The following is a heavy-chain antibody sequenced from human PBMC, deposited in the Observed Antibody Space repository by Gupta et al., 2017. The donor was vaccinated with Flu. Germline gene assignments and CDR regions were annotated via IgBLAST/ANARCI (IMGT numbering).Heavy chain of an antibody. Sequence: EVQLLESGGALVQPGGSMRLSCAGSGFSFSSYPFSWVRQAPGKGLEWVSSLRASGVSTYYADSVQGRFTISRDNSKNTLFLQMSSLRAEDMAVYYCAREPTYYDDSTRAGFDYWGQGALVTVSS. J-gene: IGHJ4*02. D-gene: IGHD3-22*01. CDR2: LRASGVST. CDR1: GFSFSSYP. V-gene: IGHV3-23*01. CDR3: AREPTYYDDSTRAGFDY.